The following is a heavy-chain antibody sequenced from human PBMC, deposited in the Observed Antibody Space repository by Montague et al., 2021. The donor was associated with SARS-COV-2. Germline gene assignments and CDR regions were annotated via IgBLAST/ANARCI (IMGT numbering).Heavy chain of an antibody. CDR2: IYYSGST. Sequence: SETLSLTCTVSGGSLSSYYWRWMRQPPGKGLEWIGYIYYSGSTNYDPSLKSRVTISVDTSKNQFSLNLSSVTAADTAVYYCARHVSGSLTHFHHWGQGSLVTVSS. CDR1: GGSLSSYY. V-gene: IGHV4-59*08. CDR3: ARHVSGSLTHFHH. D-gene: IGHD1-26*01. J-gene: IGHJ1*01.